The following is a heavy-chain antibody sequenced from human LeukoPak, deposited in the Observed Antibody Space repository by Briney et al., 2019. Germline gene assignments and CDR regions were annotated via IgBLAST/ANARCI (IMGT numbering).Heavy chain of an antibody. D-gene: IGHD6-19*01. V-gene: IGHV3-30-3*01. CDR3: AGEQREAVAGTWDY. CDR1: GFTFNSYT. Sequence: GGSLRLSCAASGFTFNSYTMHWVRQAPGKGLEWVAVITYDGGNKYHADSVKGRFTISRDNSKNTLYPQMNSLRAEDTAVYYCAGEQREAVAGTWDYWGQGTLVTVSS. J-gene: IGHJ4*02. CDR2: ITYDGGNK.